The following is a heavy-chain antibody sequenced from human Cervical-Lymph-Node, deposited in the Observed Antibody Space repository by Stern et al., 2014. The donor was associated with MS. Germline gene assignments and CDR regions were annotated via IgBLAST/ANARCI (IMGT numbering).Heavy chain of an antibody. CDR2: IYPGDADT. D-gene: IGHD4/OR15-4a*01. J-gene: IGHJ4*02. V-gene: IGHV5-51*01. CDR1: GYSFTTYW. Sequence: EVQLVESGAEVKKPGESLRISCKASGYSFTTYWIGWGRQTPGKGLEWMGIIYPGDADTRYSPAFQSPVTISADKSISTAYLQWSSLKASDTAMFYCVRHGLDGTNFDYWGQGTLVTVSS. CDR3: VRHGLDGTNFDY.